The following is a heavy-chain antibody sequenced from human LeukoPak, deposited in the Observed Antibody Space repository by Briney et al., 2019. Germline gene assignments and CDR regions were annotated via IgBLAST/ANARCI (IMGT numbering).Heavy chain of an antibody. CDR3: ARQFEDIVVVPAAIGFDY. J-gene: IGHJ4*02. V-gene: IGHV5-51*01. D-gene: IGHD2-2*02. CDR1: GYSFTSYW. Sequence: GESLKISCKGSGYSFTSYWIGWVRQMPGKGLEWMGIIYPGDSDTRYSPSFQGQVTISADKSISTAYLQWSSLEASDTAMYYCARQFEDIVVVPAAIGFDYWGQGTLVTVSS. CDR2: IYPGDSDT.